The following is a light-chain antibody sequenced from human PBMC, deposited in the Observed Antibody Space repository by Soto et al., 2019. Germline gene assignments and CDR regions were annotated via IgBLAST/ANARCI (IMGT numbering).Light chain of an antibody. Sequence: EIVLTQSPGTLSLSPGERATLSCRASQSVSRSYLAWYQQKPGQAPRLLIYGASSRATGIPDRFSGSGSGTDFTLTISRLEPEDFAVYYCQQYGSSPPVTFGGGTRVEIK. V-gene: IGKV3-20*01. CDR3: QQYGSSPPVT. CDR1: QSVSRSY. J-gene: IGKJ4*01. CDR2: GAS.